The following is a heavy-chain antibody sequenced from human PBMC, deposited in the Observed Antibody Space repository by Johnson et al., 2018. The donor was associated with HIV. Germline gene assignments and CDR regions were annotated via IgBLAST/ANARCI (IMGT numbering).Heavy chain of an antibody. CDR3: AAKTLLHAFDI. CDR2: IYTGGNT. V-gene: IGHV3-53*01. D-gene: IGHD2-15*01. CDR1: GFIVSSDY. Sequence: VQLVESGGGLIQPGGSLRLSCAASGFIVSSDYMGWVRQAPGKGLEWVSFIYTGGNTYYPDSVKGRFTISRDKSKNTLYLQMNSLRAEDKAVYSCAAKTLLHAFDIWGQGTIVTVSS. J-gene: IGHJ3*02.